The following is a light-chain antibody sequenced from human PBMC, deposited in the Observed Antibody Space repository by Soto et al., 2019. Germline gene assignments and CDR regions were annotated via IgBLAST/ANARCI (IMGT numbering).Light chain of an antibody. CDR2: ENS. Sequence: QSLLTQPPSVSEAPGQRVSISCIESSSNSGSGSDIYWYQQHPGTAPKLLIFENSDRPSGVPDRFSGSKSGTSASLAITGLQAEDEADYYCQSYDRSLSSWVFGGGTKLTVL. CDR3: QSYDRSLSSWV. CDR1: SSNSGSGSD. V-gene: IGLV1-40*01. J-gene: IGLJ3*02.